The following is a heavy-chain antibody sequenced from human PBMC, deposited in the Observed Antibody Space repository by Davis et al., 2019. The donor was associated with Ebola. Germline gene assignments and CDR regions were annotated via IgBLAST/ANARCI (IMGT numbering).Heavy chain of an antibody. CDR3: ARDSLVGATDY. CDR2: VSAYSGNT. CDR1: EGAFSNSA. D-gene: IGHD1-26*01. V-gene: IGHV1-18*01. J-gene: IGHJ4*02. Sequence: ASVKASCKASEGAFSNSALSWVRQAPGQGLEWMGWVSAYSGNTNYAQKLQGRVTMTTDTSTTTAYMELRSLRSDDTAVYYCARDSLVGATDYWGQGTLVTVSS.